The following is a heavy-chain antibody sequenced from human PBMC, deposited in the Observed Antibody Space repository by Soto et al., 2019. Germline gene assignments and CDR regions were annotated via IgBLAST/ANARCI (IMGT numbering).Heavy chain of an antibody. D-gene: IGHD6-13*01. Sequence: QVQLAQSGAEVKKPGASVKVSCKASGYTFTSYGISWVRQAPGQGLEWMAWINPYNGHTKYAEKFLGRVTVTTDTSPATAYMEVRSLTTDDTAVFYCARVGVGLAAPRVWPYWGQGTPVTVSS. CDR2: INPYNGHT. J-gene: IGHJ4*02. CDR1: GYTFTSYG. V-gene: IGHV1-18*01. CDR3: ARVGVGLAAPRVWPY.